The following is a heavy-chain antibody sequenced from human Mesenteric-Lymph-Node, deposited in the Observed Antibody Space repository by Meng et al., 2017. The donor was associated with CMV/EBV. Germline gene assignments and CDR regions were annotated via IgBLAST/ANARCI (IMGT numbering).Heavy chain of an antibody. V-gene: IGHV2-26*01. CDR1: GFSLSNARMG. CDR3: ARYSSSWHRYFDY. CDR2: IFSNDEK. J-gene: IGHJ4*02. D-gene: IGHD6-13*01. Sequence: VSGFSLSNARMGVSWIRQPPGKALEWLAHIFSNDEKSYSTSLKSRLTISKDTSKSQVVLTMTNMDPVDTATYYCARYSSSWHRYFDYWGQGTLVTVSS.